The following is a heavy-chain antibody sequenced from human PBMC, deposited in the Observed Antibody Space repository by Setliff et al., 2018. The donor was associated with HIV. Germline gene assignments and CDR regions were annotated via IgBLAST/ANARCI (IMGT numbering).Heavy chain of an antibody. Sequence: ASVKVSCKASGYTFTSYYMHWVRQGPGQGLEWMGMINPSGVTTNYAQKFQGRITMTWDTSTSTVYMELRSLRSEDTAVYYCARDRLHYYDSSVYYYGAPFDIWGQGTMVTVSS. CDR2: INPSGVTT. CDR3: ARDRLHYYDSSVYYYGAPFDI. D-gene: IGHD3-22*01. V-gene: IGHV1-46*01. CDR1: GYTFTSYY. J-gene: IGHJ3*02.